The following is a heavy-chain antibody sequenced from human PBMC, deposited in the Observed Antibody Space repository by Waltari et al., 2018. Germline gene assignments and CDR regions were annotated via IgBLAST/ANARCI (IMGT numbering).Heavy chain of an antibody. Sequence: YGGLVRQPPGQGLEWIGTMSYTGATYSSPSLESRVTVSRDTSKNQLSLKLVSVTAADTAVYYCATYIGASVGTAAFDVWGQGTMVAVSS. CDR1: Y. CDR3: ATYIGASVGTAAFDV. CDR2: MSYTGAT. J-gene: IGHJ3*01. V-gene: IGHV4-39*01. D-gene: IGHD1-1*01.